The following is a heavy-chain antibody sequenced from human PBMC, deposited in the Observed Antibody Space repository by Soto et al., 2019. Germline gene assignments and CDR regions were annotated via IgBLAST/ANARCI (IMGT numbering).Heavy chain of an antibody. CDR1: GGTFSTYA. CDR2: IIPVFGVT. J-gene: IGHJ4*02. V-gene: IGHV1-69*01. D-gene: IGHD1-26*01. CDR3: ARGEGYSGTFYAGFDS. Sequence: QVRLVQSGAEVKKPGSSVKVSCKAAGGTFSTYAFNWVRQAPGQGLEWMGGIIPVFGVTTYAQKFQGRVAIIADESTTTVSMEVTSLKSEDTAVYYCARGEGYSGTFYAGFDSWGQGALISVSS.